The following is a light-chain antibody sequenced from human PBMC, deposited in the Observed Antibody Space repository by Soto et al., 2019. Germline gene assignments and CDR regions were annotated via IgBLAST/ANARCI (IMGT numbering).Light chain of an antibody. CDR3: QQYDGPPWT. CDR2: GSS. V-gene: IGKV3-20*01. Sequence: IVLTQSPATLALSPGERATLSCRASQSVSSYLAWYQQKPGQAPRLLIYGSSGRATGIPDRFSGSGSGADFTLTISRLGPEDIAVYYCQQYDGPPWTFGQGTKVDIK. CDR1: QSVSSY. J-gene: IGKJ1*01.